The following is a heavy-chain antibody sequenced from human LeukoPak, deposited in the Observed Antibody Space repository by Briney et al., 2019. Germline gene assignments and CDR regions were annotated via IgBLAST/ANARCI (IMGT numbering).Heavy chain of an antibody. CDR3: AKDLIVVVITGALDY. Sequence: GGSLRLSCAASGFTFSSHGMHWVHQAPGKGLEWVAVISYDGSNKYYADSVKGRFTISRDNSKNTLYLQMNSLRAEDTAVYYCAKDLIVVVITGALDYWGQGTLVTVSS. CDR2: ISYDGSNK. V-gene: IGHV3-30*18. CDR1: GFTFSSHG. D-gene: IGHD3-22*01. J-gene: IGHJ4*02.